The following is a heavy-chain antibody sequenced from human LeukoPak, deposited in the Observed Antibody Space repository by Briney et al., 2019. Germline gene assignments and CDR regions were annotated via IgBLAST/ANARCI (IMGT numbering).Heavy chain of an antibody. V-gene: IGHV4-4*07. CDR3: ARDRGFLSRAFDI. CDR1: GGSISSYY. D-gene: IGHD5-12*01. CDR2: IYTNEIT. J-gene: IGHJ3*02. Sequence: SETLSLTCTVSGGSISSYYWSWIRQPPGKGLEWIGRIYTNEITNYNPSLNSRVIISMDTSKNQFSLKLTSMTAADTAVYYCARDRGFLSRAFDIWGQGTMVTVSS.